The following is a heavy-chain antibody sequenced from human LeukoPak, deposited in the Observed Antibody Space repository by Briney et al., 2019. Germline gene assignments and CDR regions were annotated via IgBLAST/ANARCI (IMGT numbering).Heavy chain of an antibody. D-gene: IGHD5-24*01. Sequence: SETLSLTCTVSGDSISSGGYYWSWIRQHPGKGLEWLGYIYYSGSTYYNPSLKSRVTISVDTSKNQFSLKLSSVTAADTAVYFCARYESGYNYFDYWGPGTLVTVSS. V-gene: IGHV4-31*03. CDR3: ARYESGYNYFDY. J-gene: IGHJ4*02. CDR1: GDSISSGGYY. CDR2: IYYSGST.